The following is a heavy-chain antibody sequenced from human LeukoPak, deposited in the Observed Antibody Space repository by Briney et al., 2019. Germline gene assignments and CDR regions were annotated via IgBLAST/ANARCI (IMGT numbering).Heavy chain of an antibody. CDR1: GYTFTSYG. J-gene: IGHJ4*02. CDR2: ISAYNGNT. V-gene: IGHV1-18*01. Sequence: GASVKVSCKXSGYTFTSYGISWVRQAPGQGLEWMGRISAYNGNTNYAQKLQGRVTMTTDTSTSTAYMELRSLRSDDTAVYYCARGAPYCGGDCYSFWGQGTLVTVSS. CDR3: ARGAPYCGGDCYSF. D-gene: IGHD2-21*01.